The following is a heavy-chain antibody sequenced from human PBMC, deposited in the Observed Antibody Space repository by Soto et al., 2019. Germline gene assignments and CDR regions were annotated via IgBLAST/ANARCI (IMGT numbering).Heavy chain of an antibody. J-gene: IGHJ6*02. CDR1: GFTFSSYS. D-gene: IGHD3-16*02. Sequence: GGSLRLSCAASGFTFSSYSMNWVRQAPGKGLEWVAYISNSGSNIYYADSVKGRFTISRDNSKNTLYLQMNSLRAEDTAVYYCARDAYRLYYYYGMDVWGQGTTVTVSS. CDR2: ISNSGSNI. V-gene: IGHV3-48*01. CDR3: ARDAYRLYYYYGMDV.